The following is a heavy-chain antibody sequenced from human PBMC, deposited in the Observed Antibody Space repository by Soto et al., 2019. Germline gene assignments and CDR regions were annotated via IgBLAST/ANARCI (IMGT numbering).Heavy chain of an antibody. CDR1: GFTFSSYS. J-gene: IGHJ4*02. CDR2: ISSSSSYI. Sequence: GGSLRLSCAASGFTFSSYSMNWVRQAPGKGLEWVSSISSSSSYIYYADSVKGRFTISRDNAKNSLYLQMNSLRAEDTAVYYCARDFKVDTAIDYWGQGTLVTVSS. CDR3: ARDFKVDTAIDY. V-gene: IGHV3-21*01. D-gene: IGHD5-18*01.